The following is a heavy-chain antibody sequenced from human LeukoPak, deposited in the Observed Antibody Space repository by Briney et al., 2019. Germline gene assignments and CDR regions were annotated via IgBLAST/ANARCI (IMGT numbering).Heavy chain of an antibody. CDR2: ISSGSSYI. D-gene: IGHD3-10*01. CDR3: ARDHYGSGSAFDI. J-gene: IGHJ3*02. Sequence: VESGGGLVKPGGSLRLSCAASGFTFSSYSMNWVRQAPGKGLECVSSISSGSSYIYYADSVKGRFTISRDNAKNSLYRQMNSLRAEDTAVYYCARDHYGSGSAFDIWGQGTMVTVSS. CDR1: GFTFSSYS. V-gene: IGHV3-21*01.